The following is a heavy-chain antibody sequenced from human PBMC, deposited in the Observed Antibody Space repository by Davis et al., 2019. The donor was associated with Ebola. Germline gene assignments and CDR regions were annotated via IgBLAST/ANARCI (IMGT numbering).Heavy chain of an antibody. CDR1: GFTFSSYW. CDR3: GSWNEYFQH. D-gene: IGHD1-1*01. J-gene: IGHJ1*01. CDR2: INQDGSEK. Sequence: PGGSLRLSCAASGFTFSSYWMSWIRQAPGKGLEWVANINQDGSEKYYVDSVKDRFTISRDNANNSLYLQMNSLRAEDTAVYYCGSWNEYFQHWGQGTLVTVSS. V-gene: IGHV3-7*03.